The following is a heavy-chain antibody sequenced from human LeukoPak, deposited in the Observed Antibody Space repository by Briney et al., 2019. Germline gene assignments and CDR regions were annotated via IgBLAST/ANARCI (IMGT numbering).Heavy chain of an antibody. V-gene: IGHV3-23*01. CDR2: ISGSGTTT. Sequence: SGGSLILSCAASGFTFRNYARSWGRQAPGKRLEWGSAISGSGTTTHYADSVKGRFTVSRDNSKNTVFLQMHSLGAEDTAVYYCSKGETDTGTLTHVYWGPGTLVTVSS. D-gene: IGHD1-7*01. CDR1: GFTFRNYA. J-gene: IGHJ4*02. CDR3: SKGETDTGTLTHVY.